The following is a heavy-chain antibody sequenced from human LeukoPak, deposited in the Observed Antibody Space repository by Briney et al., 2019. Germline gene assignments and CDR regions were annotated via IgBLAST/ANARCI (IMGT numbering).Heavy chain of an antibody. D-gene: IGHD6-19*01. Sequence: PGGSLRLSCAAPGFTFSIYAMSWVRQAPGKGLEWVSSISSRGELTFYADSVKGRFTISRDNSKNTLYLKMNSLRDEDTAVYYCARVHAGYSSGWYDYWGQGTLVTVSS. CDR2: ISSRGELT. J-gene: IGHJ4*02. CDR3: ARVHAGYSSGWYDY. CDR1: GFTFSIYA. V-gene: IGHV3-23*01.